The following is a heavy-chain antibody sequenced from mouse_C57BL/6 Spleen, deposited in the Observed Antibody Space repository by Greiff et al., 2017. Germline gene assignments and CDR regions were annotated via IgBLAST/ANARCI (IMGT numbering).Heavy chain of an antibody. Sequence: QVQLQQSGPELVKPGASVKISCKASGYAFSSSWMNWVKQRPGKGLEWIGRIYPGDGDTNYNGKFKGKATLTADRSSSTAYMQLSSLASEDSAVYFCARSCPWDYFDYWGQGTTLTVSS. D-gene: IGHD4-1*01. CDR1: GYAFSSSW. CDR3: ARSCPWDYFDY. CDR2: IYPGDGDT. J-gene: IGHJ2*01. V-gene: IGHV1-82*01.